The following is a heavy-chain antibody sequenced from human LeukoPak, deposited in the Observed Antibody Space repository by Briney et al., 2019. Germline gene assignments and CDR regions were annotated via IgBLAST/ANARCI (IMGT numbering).Heavy chain of an antibody. CDR1: GADFNNCA. CDR3: SGSSAPVGSLGGGGGWFDP. Sequence: SVKLSCKTFGADFNNCAINWIRQRHGPGLELMGGIITVTDTRDYAHTFQGRVSITADGSTKTVFMELSRPHIDDTTPYYCSGSSAPVGSLGGGGGWFDPWGQGTRVIVSS. D-gene: IGHD1-1*01. V-gene: IGHV1-69*13. CDR2: IITVTDTR. J-gene: IGHJ5*02.